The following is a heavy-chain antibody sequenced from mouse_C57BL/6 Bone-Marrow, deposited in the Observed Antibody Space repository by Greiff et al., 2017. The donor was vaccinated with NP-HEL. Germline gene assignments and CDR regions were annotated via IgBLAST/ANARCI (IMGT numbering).Heavy chain of an antibody. D-gene: IGHD2-4*01. V-gene: IGHV14-4*01. Sequence: VQLKQSGAELVRPGASVKLSCTASGFNIKDDYMHWVKQRPEQGLEWIGWIDTENGDTEYASKFQGKATITADTSSNTAYLQLSSLTSEDTAVYYCTTRRLDAMDYWGQGTSVTVSS. CDR2: IDTENGDT. J-gene: IGHJ4*01. CDR3: TTRRLDAMDY. CDR1: GFNIKDDY.